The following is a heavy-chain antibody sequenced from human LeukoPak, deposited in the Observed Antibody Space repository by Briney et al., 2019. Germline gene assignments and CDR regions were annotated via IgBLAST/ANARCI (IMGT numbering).Heavy chain of an antibody. CDR1: GGSISSYY. Sequence: SETLSLTCTVSGGSISSYYWSWIRQPPGKGLEWIGYIYYSGSTNYNPSLKSRVTISVDTSKNQFSLKLSSVTAADTAVYYCARVRICGGDCYSFDPWGQGTLVTVSS. D-gene: IGHD2-21*02. CDR2: IYYSGST. J-gene: IGHJ5*02. V-gene: IGHV4-59*01. CDR3: ARVRICGGDCYSFDP.